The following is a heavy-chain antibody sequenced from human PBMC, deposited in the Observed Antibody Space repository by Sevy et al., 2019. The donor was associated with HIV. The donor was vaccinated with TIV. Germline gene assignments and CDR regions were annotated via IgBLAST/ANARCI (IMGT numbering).Heavy chain of an antibody. D-gene: IGHD3-16*01. J-gene: IGHJ4*02. Sequence: GGSLRLSCAASTFTFGHYAMHWVRQAPDKGLQWVAGISYEGSNEYYTDSVKGRFTISRDNSKNTLNLEMSNLRVEDTVLYYCARDWGTPPTAILYYFDFWGQGIPVTVSS. CDR1: TFTFGHYA. CDR3: ARDWGTPPTAILYYFDF. CDR2: ISYEGSNE. V-gene: IGHV3-30*04.